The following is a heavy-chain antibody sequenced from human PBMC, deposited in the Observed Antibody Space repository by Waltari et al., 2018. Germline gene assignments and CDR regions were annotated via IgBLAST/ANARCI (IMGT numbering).Heavy chain of an antibody. CDR1: GGSISSYY. D-gene: IGHD6-19*01. CDR2: IYYRGST. CDR3: ARDSGQWPGVWFDP. J-gene: IGHJ5*02. V-gene: IGHV4-59*01. Sequence: QVQLQESGPGLVKPSETLSLTCTVSGGSISSYYWSWIRQPPGKGLEWIGDIYYRGSTNYNPTLKSRVTISVDTSKNQFSRKLSSVTAADTAVYYCARDSGQWPGVWFDPWGQGTLVTVSS.